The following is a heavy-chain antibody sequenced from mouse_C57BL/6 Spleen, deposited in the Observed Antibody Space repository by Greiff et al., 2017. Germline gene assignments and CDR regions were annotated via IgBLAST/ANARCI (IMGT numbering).Heavy chain of an antibody. CDR3: TRDSKPYAMDY. Sequence: EVQGVESGEGLVKPGGSLKLSCAASGFTFSSYAMSWVRQTPEKRLEWVAYISSGGDYIYYADTVKGRFTISRDNARNTLYLQMSSLKSEDTAMYYCTRDSKPYAMDYWGQGTSVTVSS. V-gene: IGHV5-9-1*02. CDR2: ISSGGDYI. D-gene: IGHD2-5*01. CDR1: GFTFSSYA. J-gene: IGHJ4*01.